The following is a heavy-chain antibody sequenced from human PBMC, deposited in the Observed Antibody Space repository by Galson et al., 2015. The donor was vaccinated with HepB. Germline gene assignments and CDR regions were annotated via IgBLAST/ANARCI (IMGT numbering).Heavy chain of an antibody. D-gene: IGHD6-19*01. J-gene: IGHJ5*02. Sequence: SETLSLTCAVSGGSISSSNWWSWVRQPPGKGLEWIGEIYHSGSTNYNPSLKSRVTISVDKSKNQFSLKLSSVTAADTAVYYCARDSQYSSGWYSGFDPWGQGTLVTVSS. CDR3: ARDSQYSSGWYSGFDP. CDR2: IYHSGST. V-gene: IGHV4-4*02. CDR1: GGSISSSNW.